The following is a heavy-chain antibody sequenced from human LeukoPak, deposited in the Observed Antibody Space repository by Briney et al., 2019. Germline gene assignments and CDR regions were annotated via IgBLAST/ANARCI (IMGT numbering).Heavy chain of an antibody. CDR2: IYYSGST. V-gene: IGHV4-39*07. D-gene: IGHD4/OR15-4a*01. Sequence: PSETLSLTCTVSGGSISSSSYYWGWIRQPPGKGLEWIGSIYYSGSTYYNPSLKSRVTISVDTSKNQFSLKMRSVTAADTAVYYCARGTMAQKWGRGTLVTASS. J-gene: IGHJ4*02. CDR3: ARGTMAQK. CDR1: GGSISSSSYY.